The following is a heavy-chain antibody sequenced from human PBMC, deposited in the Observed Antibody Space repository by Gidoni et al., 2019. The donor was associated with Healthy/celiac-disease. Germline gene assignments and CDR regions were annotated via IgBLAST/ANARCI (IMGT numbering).Heavy chain of an antibody. J-gene: IGHJ6*03. Sequence: QVQLQESGPGLVKPSETLSLTCTVSGGSISSYSWSWIRQPAGKGLEWIGRIYTSGSTNYNPSLKSRVTMSVDTSKNQFSLKLSSVTAADTAVYYCARDLTPGGYYYYMDVWGKGTTVTVSS. V-gene: IGHV4-4*07. CDR3: ARDLTPGGYYYYMDV. CDR1: GGSISSYS. D-gene: IGHD1-26*01. CDR2: IYTSGST.